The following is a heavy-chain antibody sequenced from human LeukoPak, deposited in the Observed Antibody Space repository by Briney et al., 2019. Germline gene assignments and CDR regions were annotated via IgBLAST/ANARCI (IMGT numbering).Heavy chain of an antibody. Sequence: GGSLRLSCAASGFIFSTYWMHWVRQGPGKGLVWVSRINSDGSSTNYADSVKGRFTISRDNAKNTLYLQMNSLKTEDTAVYYCTTDGVGVEGATYDNWGQGTLVSVSS. CDR1: GFIFSTYW. J-gene: IGHJ4*02. V-gene: IGHV3-74*01. CDR3: TTDGVGVEGATYDN. D-gene: IGHD1-26*01. CDR2: INSDGSST.